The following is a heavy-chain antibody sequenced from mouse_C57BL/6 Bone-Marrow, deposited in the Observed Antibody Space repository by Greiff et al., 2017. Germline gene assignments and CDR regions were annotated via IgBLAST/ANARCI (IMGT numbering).Heavy chain of an antibody. D-gene: IGHD2-5*01. J-gene: IGHJ1*03. CDR3: ARPYYSNYWYFDV. V-gene: IGHV1-55*01. Sequence: VTLLQPGAELVKPGASVTMSCKASGYTYTSYWITWVKQRPRQGLEWIGDIYPGSGSTNYNEKFKSKATLTVDTSSSTAYMQLRSLTSEDSAVYYGARPYYSNYWYFDVWGTGTTVTVSS. CDR1: GYTYTSYW. CDR2: IYPGSGST.